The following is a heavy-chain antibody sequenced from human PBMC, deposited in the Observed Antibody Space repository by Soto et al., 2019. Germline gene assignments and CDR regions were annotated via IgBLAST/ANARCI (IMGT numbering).Heavy chain of an antibody. CDR3: ATHWTGVPRYYYGMDV. J-gene: IGHJ6*02. D-gene: IGHD2-8*02. CDR2: IIPILGTA. CDR1: GGTFSSYA. Sequence: QVQLVQSGAEVKKPGSSVKVSCKASGGTFSSYAISWVRQAPGQGLEWMGGIIPILGTANYAQKFQGRVTIPADESTSTAYMELSSLRSEDTAVYYCATHWTGVPRYYYGMDVWGQGTTVTVSS. V-gene: IGHV1-69*11.